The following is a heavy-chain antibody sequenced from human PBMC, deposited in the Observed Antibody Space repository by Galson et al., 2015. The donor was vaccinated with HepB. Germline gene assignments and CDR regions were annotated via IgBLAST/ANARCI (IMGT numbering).Heavy chain of an antibody. CDR1: GFTFSNAW. Sequence: SLRLSCAASGFTFSNAWMSWVRQAPGKGLEWVGRIKSKTDGGTTDYAAPVKGRFTISRDDSKNTLYLQMNSLKTEDTAVYYCTTFITMVRGPVLLAFDIWGQGTMVTVSS. D-gene: IGHD3-10*01. J-gene: IGHJ3*02. V-gene: IGHV3-15*01. CDR2: IKSKTDGGTT. CDR3: TTFITMVRGPVLLAFDI.